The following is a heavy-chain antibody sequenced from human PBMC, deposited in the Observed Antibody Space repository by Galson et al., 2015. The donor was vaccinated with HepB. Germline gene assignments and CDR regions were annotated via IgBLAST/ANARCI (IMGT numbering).Heavy chain of an antibody. D-gene: IGHD6-13*01. CDR2: ISAYNGNT. CDR1: GYTFTSYG. CDR3: ARDTVRYSSSWYGGY. V-gene: IGHV1-18*01. J-gene: IGHJ4*02. Sequence: SVKVSCKASGYTFTSYGISWVRQAPGQGLEWMGWISAYNGNTNYAQKLQGRVTMTTDTSTSTAYMELRSLRSDDTAVYYCARDTVRYSSSWYGGYWGQGTLVTVSS.